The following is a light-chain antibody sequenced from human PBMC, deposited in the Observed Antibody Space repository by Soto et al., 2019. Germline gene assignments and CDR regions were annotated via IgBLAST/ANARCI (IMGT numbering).Light chain of an antibody. CDR3: QLYATLSPRSI. CDR2: GAS. Sequence: EIVLTQSPDTLSLSPGERATLSCRASQSVSSSYLAWYQHKPGQAPRLLIYGASSRATGIPDRFSGSESGTDFTFTINRLEPEDFAVYYCQLYATLSPRSIFGQGTKLEVK. CDR1: QSVSSSY. J-gene: IGKJ2*01. V-gene: IGKV3-20*01.